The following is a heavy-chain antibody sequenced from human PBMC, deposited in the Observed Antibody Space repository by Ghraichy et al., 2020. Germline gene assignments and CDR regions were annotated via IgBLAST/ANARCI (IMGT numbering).Heavy chain of an antibody. CDR3: AKDQAITAYGAFDY. V-gene: IGHV3-23*01. D-gene: IGHD5-12*01. Sequence: GESLNISCAASGFTFSSYAMSWVRQAPGKGLEWVSAISGSGGSTYYADSVKGRFTISRDNSKNTVYLQMSSLRAEDTAVYYCAKDQAITAYGAFDYWGQGTLVTVSS. CDR2: ISGSGGST. J-gene: IGHJ4*02. CDR1: GFTFSSYA.